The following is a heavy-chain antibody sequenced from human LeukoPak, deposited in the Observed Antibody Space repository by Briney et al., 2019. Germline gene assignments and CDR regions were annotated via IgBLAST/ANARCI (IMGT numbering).Heavy chain of an antibody. CDR1: GGSFSGYY. D-gene: IGHD6-13*01. CDR2: INHSGSP. CDR3: ARGIAATRHYYYYGMDV. Sequence: KASETLSLTCAVYGGSFSGYYWSWIRQPPGKGVEWIGEINHSGSPNYNPSLKSRVSISVETAKRQFSVKLSSVTAADTAVYYCARGIAATRHYYYYGMDVWGQGTTVTVSS. J-gene: IGHJ6*02. V-gene: IGHV4-34*01.